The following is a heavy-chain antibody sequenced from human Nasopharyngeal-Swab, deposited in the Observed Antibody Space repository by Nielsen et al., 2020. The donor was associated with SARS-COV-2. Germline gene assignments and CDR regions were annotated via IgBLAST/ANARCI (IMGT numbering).Heavy chain of an antibody. Sequence: SETLSLTCTVSGGSISSSSYYWGWIRQPPGKGLEWIGSIYYSGSTYYNPSLKSRVTISVDTSKNQFSLKLSSVTAADTAVYYCARHRNYYDSSGYRWPYWYFDLWGRGTLVTVSS. CDR3: ARHRNYYDSSGYRWPYWYFDL. CDR2: IYYSGST. CDR1: GGSISSSSYY. V-gene: IGHV4-39*01. D-gene: IGHD3-22*01. J-gene: IGHJ2*01.